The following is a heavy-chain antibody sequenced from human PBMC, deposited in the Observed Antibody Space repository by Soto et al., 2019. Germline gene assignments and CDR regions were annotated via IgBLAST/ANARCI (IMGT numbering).Heavy chain of an antibody. D-gene: IGHD3-10*01. CDR1: GGTFSSYA. CDR3: ARGSEGGRGVIREDYYGMDV. J-gene: IGHJ6*02. CDR2: IIPIFGTA. Sequence: SVNVSCKASGGTFSSYAISWVRQAPGQGLEWMGGIIPIFGTANYAQKFQGRVTITADKSTSTAYMELSSLRSEDTAVYYCARGSEGGRGVIREDYYGMDVWGQGTTVTVSS. V-gene: IGHV1-69*06.